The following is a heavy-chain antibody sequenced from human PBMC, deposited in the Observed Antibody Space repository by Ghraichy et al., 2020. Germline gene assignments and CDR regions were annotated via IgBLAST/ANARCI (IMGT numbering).Heavy chain of an antibody. V-gene: IGHV4-59*08. Sequence: SETLSLTCTVSGGSISSYYWSWIRQPPGKGLEWIGYIYYSGSTNYNPSLKSRVTISVDTSKNQFSLKLSSVTAADTAVYYCARGLDYSSCFDYWGQGTLVTVSS. D-gene: IGHD3-16*01. CDR3: ARGLDYSSCFDY. CDR1: GGSISSYY. J-gene: IGHJ4*02. CDR2: IYYSGST.